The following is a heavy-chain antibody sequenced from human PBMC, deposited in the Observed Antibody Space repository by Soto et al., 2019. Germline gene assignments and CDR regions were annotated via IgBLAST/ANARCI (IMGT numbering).Heavy chain of an antibody. CDR1: GFTFSSYG. J-gene: IGHJ4*02. CDR3: AKETYYYDSSGYPEPYYFDY. V-gene: IGHV3-30*18. Sequence: QVQLVESGGGVVQPGRSLRLSCAASGFTFSSYGMHWVRQAQGKGLEWVAVISYDGSNKYYADSVKGRFTISRDNSKNTLYLQMNSLRAEDTAVYYCAKETYYYDSSGYPEPYYFDYWGQGTLVTVSS. CDR2: ISYDGSNK. D-gene: IGHD3-22*01.